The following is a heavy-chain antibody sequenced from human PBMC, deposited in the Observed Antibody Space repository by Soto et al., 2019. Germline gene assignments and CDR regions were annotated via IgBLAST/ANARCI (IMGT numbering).Heavy chain of an antibody. Sequence: QVQLQESGPGLVKASETLTLTCTVSGGSISSYHWSWIRQPPGKGLEWIGYIYYSGSTKYNPSLKRRVTMSVDKSKNQFSLRLKSVTAADTAVYWCARDYYYDNSGNPGAYYYGMDVWGQGTTVTVSS. D-gene: IGHD3-22*01. J-gene: IGHJ6*02. CDR1: GGSISSYH. V-gene: IGHV4-59*01. CDR2: IYYSGST. CDR3: ARDYYYDNSGNPGAYYYGMDV.